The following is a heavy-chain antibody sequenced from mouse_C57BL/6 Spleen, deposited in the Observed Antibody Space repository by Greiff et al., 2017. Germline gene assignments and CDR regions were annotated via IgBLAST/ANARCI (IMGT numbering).Heavy chain of an antibody. CDR3: ARPNYYGSSYDWYFDV. CDR2: IYPGSGNT. V-gene: IGHV1-84*01. J-gene: IGHJ1*03. D-gene: IGHD1-1*01. CDR1: GYTFTDYY. Sequence: QVQLQQSGPELVKPGASVKISCKASGYTFTDYYINWVKQRPGQGLEWIGWIYPGSGNTKYNEKFKGKATLTVDTSSSTAYMQLSSLTSEDSAVYFCARPNYYGSSYDWYFDVWGTGTTVTVSS.